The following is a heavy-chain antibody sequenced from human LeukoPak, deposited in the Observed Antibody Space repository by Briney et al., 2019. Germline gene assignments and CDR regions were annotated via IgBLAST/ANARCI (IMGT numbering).Heavy chain of an antibody. CDR3: ARGGTMIEGYYYMDV. CDR2: INHSGST. J-gene: IGHJ6*03. V-gene: IGHV4-34*01. Sequence: SETLSLTCAVYGGSLSAYYSSWIRQPPGKGLEWIGEINHSGSTNYNPSLKSRVTISVDTSKNQFSLKLSSVTAADTAVCYRARGGTMIEGYYYMDVWGKGTTVTVSS. CDR1: GGSLSAYY. D-gene: IGHD3-22*01.